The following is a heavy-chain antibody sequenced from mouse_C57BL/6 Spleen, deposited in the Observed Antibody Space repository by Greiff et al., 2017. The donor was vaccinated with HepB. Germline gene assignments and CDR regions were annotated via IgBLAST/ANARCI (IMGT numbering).Heavy chain of an antibody. V-gene: IGHV1-20*01. D-gene: IGHD1-1*01. CDR3: ARSGYYGSSPFAY. J-gene: IGHJ3*01. Sequence: VQLKESGPELVKPGDSVKISCKASGYSFTGYFMNWVMQSHGKSLEWIGRINPYNGDTFYNQKFKGKATLTVDKSSSTAHMELRSLTSEDSAVYYCARSGYYGSSPFAYWGQGTLVTVSA. CDR2: INPYNGDT. CDR1: GYSFTGYF.